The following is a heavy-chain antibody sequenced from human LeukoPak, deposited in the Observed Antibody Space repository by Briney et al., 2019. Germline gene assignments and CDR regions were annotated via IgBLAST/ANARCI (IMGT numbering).Heavy chain of an antibody. Sequence: SQTLSLTCAVSGGSISSGGYSWSWIRQPLGKGLEWIGSIYYSGSTYYNPSLKSRVTISVDTSKNQFSLKLSSVTAADTAVYYCARVVGATPTFDIWGQGTMVTVSS. CDR3: ARVVGATPTFDI. J-gene: IGHJ3*02. CDR2: IYYSGST. V-gene: IGHV4-30-2*03. CDR1: GGSISSGGYS. D-gene: IGHD1-26*01.